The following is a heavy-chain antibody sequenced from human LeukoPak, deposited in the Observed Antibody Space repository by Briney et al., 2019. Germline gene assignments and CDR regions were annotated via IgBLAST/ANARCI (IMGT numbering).Heavy chain of an antibody. CDR1: GGSFSGYY. CDR3: ASNIAAAGDKTDY. Sequence: PSETLSLTCAVYGGSFSGYYWSWIRQPPGKGLEWIGEINHSGSTNYNPSLKSRVTISVDTSKNQFSLKLSSVTAADTAVYYCASNIAAAGDKTDYWGQGTLVTVSS. CDR2: INHSGST. V-gene: IGHV4-34*01. D-gene: IGHD6-13*01. J-gene: IGHJ4*02.